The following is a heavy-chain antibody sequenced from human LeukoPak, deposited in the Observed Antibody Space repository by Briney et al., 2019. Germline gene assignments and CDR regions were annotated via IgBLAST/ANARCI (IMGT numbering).Heavy chain of an antibody. J-gene: IGHJ5*02. D-gene: IGHD5-12*01. CDR3: ARDYSRGYAWFDP. Sequence: PSETLSLTCTVSGDSISSGGYYWSLIRQHPGKGLEWIGYIYYSGSAYYNPFLKSRVPISVDTSKNQFPLKLTSVTAADTALYFCARDYSRGYAWFDPWGQGILVTVSS. CDR1: GDSISSGGYY. V-gene: IGHV4-31*03. CDR2: IYYSGSA.